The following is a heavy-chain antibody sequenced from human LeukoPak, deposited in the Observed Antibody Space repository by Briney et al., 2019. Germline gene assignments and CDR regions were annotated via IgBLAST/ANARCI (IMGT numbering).Heavy chain of an antibody. J-gene: IGHJ6*02. CDR2: ISGGGVTT. D-gene: IGHD3-16*01. Sequence: GGSLRLSCVGSGFTSIAYALTWARQAPGKGLKWVSGISGGGVTTYYADSVKGRFTISRDNSKNTLYLQMNSLRADDTAIYYCARNQQLGGHSYYYYGMDVWGRGTTVTVSS. CDR3: ARNQQLGGHSYYYYGMDV. CDR1: GFTSIAYA. V-gene: IGHV3-23*01.